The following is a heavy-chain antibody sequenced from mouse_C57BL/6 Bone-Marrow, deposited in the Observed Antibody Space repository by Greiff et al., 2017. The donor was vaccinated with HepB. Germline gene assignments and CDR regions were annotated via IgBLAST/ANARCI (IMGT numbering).Heavy chain of an antibody. CDR3: ARITTVVATGDAMDY. V-gene: IGHV1-54*01. CDR2: INPGSGGT. CDR1: GYAFTNYL. J-gene: IGHJ4*01. D-gene: IGHD1-1*01. Sequence: VQLQQSGAELVRPGTSVKVSCKASGYAFTNYLIEWVKQRPGQGLEWIGVINPGSGGTNYNEKFKGKATLTADKASSTAYMQLSSLPSEDSAVYFCARITTVVATGDAMDYWGQGTSVTVSS.